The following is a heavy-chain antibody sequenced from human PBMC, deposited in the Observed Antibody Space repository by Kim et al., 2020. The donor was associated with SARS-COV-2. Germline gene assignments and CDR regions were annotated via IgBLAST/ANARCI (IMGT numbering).Heavy chain of an antibody. J-gene: IGHJ4*02. CDR2: IYYSGTT. CDR3: ARLSGGTCCYYFVS. V-gene: IGHV4-39*01. D-gene: IGHD2-2*01. CDR1: GGSISSSSYY. Sequence: SETLSLTCGVSGGSISSSSYYWGWIRQPPGKGLEWIGSIYYSGTTYYNPSLKSRVTVSVDTSKNQFSLKVTSVTAADTAVYYCARLSGGTCCYYFVSWGQGTLVTVSS.